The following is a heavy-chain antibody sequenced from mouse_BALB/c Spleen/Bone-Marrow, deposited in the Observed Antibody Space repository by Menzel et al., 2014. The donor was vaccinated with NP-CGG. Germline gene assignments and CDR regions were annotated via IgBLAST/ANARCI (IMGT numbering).Heavy chain of an antibody. J-gene: IGHJ3*01. Sequence: VKLMESGAELVRPGTSVKVSCKASGYAFXNYLIEWVKQRPGQGLEWIGVINPGSGGTNYNEKFKGKATLTADKSSSTAYMQLSSLTSDDSAVYFCAREIITSFAYWGQGTLVTVSA. V-gene: IGHV1-54*01. CDR2: INPGSGGT. CDR1: GYAFXNYL. CDR3: AREIITSFAY. D-gene: IGHD1-1*01.